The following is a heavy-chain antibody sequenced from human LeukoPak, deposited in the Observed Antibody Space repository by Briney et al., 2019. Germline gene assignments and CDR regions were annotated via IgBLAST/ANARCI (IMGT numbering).Heavy chain of an antibody. Sequence: GGSPRLSCAASGFTISSYSMNWVRQAPGKGLEWVSYISSSSSTIYYADSVKGRFTISRDNAKNSLYLQMNSLRAEDTAVYYCARDLSPIVDAFDIWGQGTMVTVSS. CDR1: GFTISSYS. CDR3: ARDLSPIVDAFDI. D-gene: IGHD3-22*01. CDR2: ISSSSSTI. J-gene: IGHJ3*02. V-gene: IGHV3-48*04.